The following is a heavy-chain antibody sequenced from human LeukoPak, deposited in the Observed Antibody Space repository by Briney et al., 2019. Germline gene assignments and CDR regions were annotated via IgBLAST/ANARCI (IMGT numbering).Heavy chain of an antibody. V-gene: IGHV4-59*08. D-gene: IGHD2-15*01. CDR2: IYYSGST. CDR3: AGKLVVADYYYGMDV. J-gene: IGHJ6*02. Sequence: SETLSLTCTVSGGSISSYYWSWIRQPPGKGPEWIGYIYYSGSTNYNPSLKSRVTISVDTSKNQFSLKLSSVTAADTAVYYCAGKLVVADYYYGMDVWGQGTTVTVSS. CDR1: GGSISSYY.